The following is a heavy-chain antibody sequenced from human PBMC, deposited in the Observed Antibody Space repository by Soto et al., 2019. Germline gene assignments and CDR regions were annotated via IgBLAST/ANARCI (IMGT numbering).Heavy chain of an antibody. CDR2: INPNGGST. J-gene: IGHJ4*01. CDR3: VRDGDTTVAATAYGGLAY. D-gene: IGHD6-13*01. Sequence: GASVKVSCKASGYTFTNYYIHWVRQAPGQGLESMGIINPNGGSTAYAQSFQGRVTLTRDTSTSTVYMELTSLRSEDTAVYYRVRDGDTTVAATAYGGLAYWG. CDR1: GYTFTNYY. V-gene: IGHV1-46*03.